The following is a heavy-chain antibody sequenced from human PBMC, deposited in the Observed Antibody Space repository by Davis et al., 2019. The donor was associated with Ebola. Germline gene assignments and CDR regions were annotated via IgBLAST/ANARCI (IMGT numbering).Heavy chain of an antibody. CDR3: ARTIVVVTASINYFDY. J-gene: IGHJ4*02. Sequence: GGSLRLSCAASGFTFSSYWMSWVRQAPGKGLEWVANIKQDGSEKYYVDSVKGRFTISRDNAKNSLYLQMNSLRAEDTAVYYCARTIVVVTASINYFDYWGQGTLVTVSS. V-gene: IGHV3-7*01. D-gene: IGHD2-21*02. CDR1: GFTFSSYW. CDR2: IKQDGSEK.